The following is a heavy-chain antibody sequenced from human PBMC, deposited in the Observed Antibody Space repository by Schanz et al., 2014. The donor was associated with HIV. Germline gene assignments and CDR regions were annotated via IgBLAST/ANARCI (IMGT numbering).Heavy chain of an antibody. CDR1: GYTLTPLS. Sequence: QVQLVQSGAEVKKPGASVKVSCSVSGYTLTPLSLHWLRQAPGQGPEWMGIINPIDGMTSYAQKLQGRVTLTRETSTSTVYMDLRSLRSEDTAVYYCARAPYTSGWYGVDYWGQGTLVTVSS. D-gene: IGHD6-19*01. J-gene: IGHJ4*02. CDR2: INPIDGMT. V-gene: IGHV1-46*01. CDR3: ARAPYTSGWYGVDY.